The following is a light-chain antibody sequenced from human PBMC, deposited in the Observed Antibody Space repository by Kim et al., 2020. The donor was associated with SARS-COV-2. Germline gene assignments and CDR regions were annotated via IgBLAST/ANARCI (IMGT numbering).Light chain of an antibody. CDR3: QQYGSSVVT. CDR2: GAS. V-gene: IGKV3-20*01. CDR1: SSTY. J-gene: IGKJ2*01. Sequence: SSTYLAWYQQKPGQAPRLLIYGASSRATGIPDRFSVSGSGTDFTLTISRLEPEDFAVYYCQQYGSSVVTFGQGTKLEI.